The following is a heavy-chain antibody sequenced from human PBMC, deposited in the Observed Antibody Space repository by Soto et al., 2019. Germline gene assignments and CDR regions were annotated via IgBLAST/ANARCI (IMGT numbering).Heavy chain of an antibody. D-gene: IGHD5-12*01. V-gene: IGHV6-1*01. CDR1: GDSVSSDSGG. J-gene: IGHJ3*02. CDR2: TYYRSKWID. CDR3: ARGWLRFGFDI. Sequence: QVQLKQSGPGLLKPSQTLSLTCAISGDSVSSDSGGWNWIRQSPSRGLEWLGRTYYRSKWIDDYAVAVKSRITINPDTSRNQISLQLSSVTHEDTAVYYCARGWLRFGFDIWGQGTTVTVSS.